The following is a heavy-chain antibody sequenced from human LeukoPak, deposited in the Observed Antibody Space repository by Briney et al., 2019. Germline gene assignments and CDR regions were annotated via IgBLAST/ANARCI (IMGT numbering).Heavy chain of an antibody. CDR1: GFTFSSYG. J-gene: IGHJ6*03. D-gene: IGHD6-19*01. V-gene: IGHV3-23*01. Sequence: GGTLRLSCAASGFTFSSYGMSWVRQAPGKGLEWVSAISGSGGSTYYADSVKGRFTISRDNSKNTLYLQMNSLRAEDTAVYYCAKGQQWLVKSAYMDVWGKGTTVTISS. CDR2: ISGSGGST. CDR3: AKGQQWLVKSAYMDV.